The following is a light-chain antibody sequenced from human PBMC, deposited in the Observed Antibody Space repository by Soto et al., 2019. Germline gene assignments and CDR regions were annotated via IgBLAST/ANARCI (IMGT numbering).Light chain of an antibody. J-gene: IGKJ2*01. CDR1: QSVLYSSNNKNY. V-gene: IGKV4-1*01. CDR2: WAS. CDR3: QQYESTPPT. Sequence: DIVMTQSPDSLAVSLGERATINCKSSQSVLYSSNNKNYLAWYQQRPGQPPKLLIYWASTRESGVPDRFSGSGSGTDFTLPITSLQAEDVAVYYCQQYESTPPTFGHGTKLEIK.